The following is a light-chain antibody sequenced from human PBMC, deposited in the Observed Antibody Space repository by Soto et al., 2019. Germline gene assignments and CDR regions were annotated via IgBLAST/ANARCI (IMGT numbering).Light chain of an antibody. CDR2: VAS. CDR1: QSLGGN. CDR3: QQYTNWPLT. J-gene: IGKJ4*01. V-gene: IGKV3-15*01. Sequence: EIVMTQSPATLAVSPGDTVTLSCRASQSLGGNLAWYQQKPGQAPRLLIYVASTRATGIPARFSGSGSGTEFTLTISSLQSEDSAVYYCQQYTNWPLTFGGGTKVDIK.